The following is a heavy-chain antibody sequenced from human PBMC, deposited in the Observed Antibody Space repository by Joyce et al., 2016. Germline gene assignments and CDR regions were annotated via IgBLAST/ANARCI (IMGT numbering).Heavy chain of an antibody. J-gene: IGHJ4*02. CDR2: IFYTGST. CDR3: AGTSSITMIRGIISIFDY. CDR1: GDSIRSRTYY. V-gene: IGHV4-39*01. D-gene: IGHD3-10*01. Sequence: QLQLQESGPGLVKPSETLSLTCTVSGDSIRSRTYYWGWIRQPPGKGLEWVGSIFYTGSTYYNPSLQSRLNISIDTSKNQFSLELSSVTAADTAIYYCAGTSSITMIRGIISIFDYWGQGTLVTVSS.